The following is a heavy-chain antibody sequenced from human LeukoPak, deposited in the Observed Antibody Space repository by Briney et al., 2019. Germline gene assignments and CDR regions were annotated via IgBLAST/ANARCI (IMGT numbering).Heavy chain of an antibody. CDR2: ISYDGSNK. J-gene: IGHJ4*02. D-gene: IGHD2-15*01. V-gene: IGHV3-30-3*01. CDR1: GFTFSSYA. Sequence: GGSLRLSCAASGFTFSSYAMHWVRQAPGKGLEWVAVISYDGSNKYYADSVKGRFTISRDNSKNTLYLQMNSLRAEDTAVYFRAREDGYCSGGNCYSYFDSWGQGTLVTVSS. CDR3: AREDGYCSGGNCYSYFDS.